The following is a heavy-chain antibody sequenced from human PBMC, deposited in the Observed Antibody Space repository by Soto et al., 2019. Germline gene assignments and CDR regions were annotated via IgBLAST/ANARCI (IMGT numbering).Heavy chain of an antibody. J-gene: IGHJ4*01. CDR1: GYSFTSYW. V-gene: IGHV5-51*01. CDR3: ARRGDGYNLYFDY. CDR2: IYPGDSNT. D-gene: IGHD5-12*01. Sequence: GESLKISCKGSGYSFTSYWIAWVRQMPGKVLEWMGIIYPGDSNTKYSPSFQGHVTISADKSISTAYLQWSSLKASDTAMYYCARRGDGYNLYFDYWGQGTLVTVSS.